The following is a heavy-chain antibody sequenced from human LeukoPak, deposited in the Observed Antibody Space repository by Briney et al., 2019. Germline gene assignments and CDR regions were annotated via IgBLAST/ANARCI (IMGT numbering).Heavy chain of an antibody. CDR3: ARDDAVPAAINFDY. CDR2: ISAYNGNT. D-gene: IGHD2-2*01. Sequence: ASVKVSCKASGYTFTSYGISWVRQAPGQGLEWTGWISAYNGNTNYAQKLQGRVTMTTDTSTSTAYMELRSLRSDDTAVYYCARDDAVPAAINFDYWGQGTLVTVSS. V-gene: IGHV1-18*01. CDR1: GYTFTSYG. J-gene: IGHJ4*02.